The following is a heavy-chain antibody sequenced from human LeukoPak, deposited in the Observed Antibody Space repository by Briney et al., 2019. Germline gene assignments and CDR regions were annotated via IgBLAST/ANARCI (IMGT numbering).Heavy chain of an antibody. V-gene: IGHV4-31*03. CDR1: GGSVSSGGYY. J-gene: IGHJ4*02. Sequence: PSETLSLTCTVSGGSVSSGGYYWSWIRQHPGKGLEWIGYIYYSGSTYYNPSLKSRVTISVDTSKNQFSLKLSSVTAADTAVYYCARKDYGDYALDYWGQGTLVTVSS. CDR3: ARKDYGDYALDY. D-gene: IGHD4-17*01. CDR2: IYYSGST.